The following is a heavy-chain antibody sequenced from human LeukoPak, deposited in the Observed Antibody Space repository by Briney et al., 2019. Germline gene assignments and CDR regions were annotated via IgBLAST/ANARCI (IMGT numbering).Heavy chain of an antibody. J-gene: IGHJ6*03. V-gene: IGHV3-53*01. CDR3: AREMDFWSGSDAHYYYFMDV. CDR1: GFRITINY. Sequence: GGSLRLSCAASGFRITINYMTWVRQAPGKGLEWVSGTYGGGSKDYADSVKGRFTISRDNLKNTLYLQMNSLGAEDSAVYYCAREMDFWSGSDAHYYYFMDVWGKGTTVTVSS. CDR2: TYGGGSK. D-gene: IGHD3-3*01.